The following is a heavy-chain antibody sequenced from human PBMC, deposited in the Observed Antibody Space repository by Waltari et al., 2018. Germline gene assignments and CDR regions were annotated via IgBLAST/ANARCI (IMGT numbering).Heavy chain of an antibody. CDR1: GLSFSTYW. J-gene: IGHJ4*02. CDR3: AAPHSTSWYVSDY. V-gene: IGHV3-74*01. CDR2: INGEGVTT. Sequence: EVQLVESGGGLVQPGGSLRLSCAASGLSFSTYWMHWVRQGPGKGLVWVSRINGEGVTTNYADSVKGRFTISRDNAKNTLYLQMNSLRAEDTAVYYCAAPHSTSWYVSDYWGQGALVTVSS. D-gene: IGHD2-2*01.